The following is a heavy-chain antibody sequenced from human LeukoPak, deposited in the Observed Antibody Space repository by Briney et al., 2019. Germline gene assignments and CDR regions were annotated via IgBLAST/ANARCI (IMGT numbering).Heavy chain of an antibody. CDR1: GGSISSSSYY. Sequence: SETLSLTCTVSGGSISSSSYYWGWIRQPPGKGLEWIGSIYYSGSTYYNPSLKSRVTISVDTSKNQFSLKLSSVTAADTAVYYCAIVVVIEYFDYRGQGTLVTVSS. J-gene: IGHJ4*02. CDR2: IYYSGST. V-gene: IGHV4-39*07. CDR3: AIVVVIEYFDY. D-gene: IGHD3-22*01.